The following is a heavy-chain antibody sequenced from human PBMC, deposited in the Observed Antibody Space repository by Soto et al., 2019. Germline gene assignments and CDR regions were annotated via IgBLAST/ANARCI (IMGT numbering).Heavy chain of an antibody. J-gene: IGHJ6*02. Sequence: QVQLVESGGGVVQPGRSLRLSCAASGFTFSSYGMHWVRQAPGKGLEWVAVISYDGSNKYYADSVKGRFTISRDNSKNXXXLXMNSXRAEDTXXYYCXKDLLGPGRAYGMDVWGQGTTVTVSS. CDR1: GFTFSSYG. CDR3: XKDLLGPGRAYGMDV. V-gene: IGHV3-30*18. D-gene: IGHD7-27*01. CDR2: ISYDGSNK.